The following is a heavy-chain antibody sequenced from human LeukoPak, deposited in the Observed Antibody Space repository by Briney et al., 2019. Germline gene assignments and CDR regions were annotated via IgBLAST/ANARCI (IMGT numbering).Heavy chain of an antibody. CDR3: AREWDHDAFDI. Sequence: ASVKVSCKASGYTFTSYAMNWVRQAPGQGLEWMGWINPNSGGTNYAQKFQGRVTMTRDTSISTAYMELSRLRSDDTAVYYCAREWDHDAFDIWGQGTMVTVSS. D-gene: IGHD1-26*01. CDR1: GYTFTSYA. J-gene: IGHJ3*02. V-gene: IGHV1-2*02. CDR2: INPNSGGT.